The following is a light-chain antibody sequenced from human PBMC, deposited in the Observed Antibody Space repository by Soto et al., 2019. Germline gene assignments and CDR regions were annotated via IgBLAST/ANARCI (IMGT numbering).Light chain of an antibody. J-gene: IGKJ2*03. V-gene: IGKV1-5*01. CDR1: QSISFW. Sequence: DIPMTQSPSTLSASIGDRVSITCRASQSISFWLAWYQQKPGKAPKLLIYDASTLYSGVSSRFSGTKSGTEFTLTISGLQPDDFASYYCQQYNSFSPYSFGQGTKLEI. CDR2: DAS. CDR3: QQYNSFSPYS.